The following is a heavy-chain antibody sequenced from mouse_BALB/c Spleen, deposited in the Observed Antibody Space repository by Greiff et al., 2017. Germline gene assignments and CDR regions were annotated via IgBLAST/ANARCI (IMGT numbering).Heavy chain of an antibody. CDR1: GFAFSSYD. J-gene: IGHJ4*01. CDR2: ISSGGGST. Sequence: EVKVVESGGGLVKPGGSLKLSCAASGFAFSSYDMSWVRQTPEKRLEWVAYISSGGGSTYYPDTVKGRFTISRDNAKNTLYLQMSSLKSEDTAMYYCARHEGAMDYWGQGTSVTVSS. V-gene: IGHV5-12-1*01. CDR3: ARHEGAMDY.